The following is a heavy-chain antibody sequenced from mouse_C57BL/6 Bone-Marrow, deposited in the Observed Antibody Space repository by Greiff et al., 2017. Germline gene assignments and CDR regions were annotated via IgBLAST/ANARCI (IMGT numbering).Heavy chain of an antibody. CDR3: TRPYVHYAMDY. D-gene: IGHD2-14*01. CDR1: GFTFSSYA. CDR2: ISSGGDYI. V-gene: IGHV5S21*01. J-gene: IGHJ4*01. Sequence: EVKLVESGEGLVKPGGSLKLSCAASGFTFSSYAMSWVRQTPEKRLEWVAYISSGGDYIYYADTVKGRFTISRDNARNTLYLQMISLKSEDTAMYYCTRPYVHYAMDYWGQGTSVTVSS.